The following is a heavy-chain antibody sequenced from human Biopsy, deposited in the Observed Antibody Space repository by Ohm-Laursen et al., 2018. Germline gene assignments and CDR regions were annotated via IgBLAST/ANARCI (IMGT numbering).Heavy chain of an antibody. Sequence: ATVKISCKISGYTLTELSMHWVRQAPGKGLEWMGGFAPENGKTVYAQNFQARVSMTEDTSTDTAYMELRSLRSEDTAVYYCAADINVWNVNYWGQGTQVTVSS. CDR1: GYTLTELS. D-gene: IGHD1-1*01. V-gene: IGHV1-24*01. CDR3: AADINVWNVNY. CDR2: FAPENGKT. J-gene: IGHJ4*02.